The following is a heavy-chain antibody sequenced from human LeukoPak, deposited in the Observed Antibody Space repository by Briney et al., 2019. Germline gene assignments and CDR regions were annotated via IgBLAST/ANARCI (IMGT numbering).Heavy chain of an antibody. J-gene: IGHJ4*02. D-gene: IGHD5-18*01. CDR3: GKTTVGYSSGQKPAWPVDY. CDR2: IFGSGGSP. V-gene: IGHV3-23*01. CDR1: GFTFGSHA. Sequence: GGSLRLSCEASGFTFGSHAMYWVRQAPGKGLEWVAGIFGSGGSPHYADSVRGRFTISRDNSRNTVYLQINSLRADDTAVYYCGKTTVGYSSGQKPAWPVDYWGQGTLVTVSS.